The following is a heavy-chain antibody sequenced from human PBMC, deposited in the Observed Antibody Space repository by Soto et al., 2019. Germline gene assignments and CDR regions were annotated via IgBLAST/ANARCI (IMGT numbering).Heavy chain of an antibody. CDR3: ARSLYGDSNYYLDS. J-gene: IGHJ4*02. V-gene: IGHV3-9*01. Sequence: QAGGSLRLSCAASGFTFDDCAMHWVRQAPGKGLEWVSGISWNSGRIGYADSVKGRFTISRDISKSTIYLQMNSLRVEDTAVYFCARSLYGDSNYYLDSWGQGTLVTVSS. CDR2: ISWNSGRI. D-gene: IGHD4-17*01. CDR1: GFTFDDCA.